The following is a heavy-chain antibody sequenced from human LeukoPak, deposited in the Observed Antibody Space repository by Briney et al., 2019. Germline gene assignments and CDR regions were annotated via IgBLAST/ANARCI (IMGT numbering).Heavy chain of an antibody. Sequence: LQTLCLTCIVPGGSISRGGEYWCWIRQPPGKSLEWIGYIYYSGSTYYNPSLKSRVTISVDTSKNQFSLKLSSVTAVDTAVYYCARTPGDTAMVPPNYFDYWGQGTLVTVSS. CDR3: ARTPGDTAMVPPNYFDY. CDR2: IYYSGST. D-gene: IGHD5-18*01. J-gene: IGHJ4*02. CDR1: GGSISRGGEY. V-gene: IGHV4-30-4*01.